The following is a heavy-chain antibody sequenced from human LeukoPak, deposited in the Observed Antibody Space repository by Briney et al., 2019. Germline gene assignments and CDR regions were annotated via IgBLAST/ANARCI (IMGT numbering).Heavy chain of an antibody. CDR1: GFTFSSYA. CDR3: AKHYDILTGYYIDY. D-gene: IGHD3-9*01. V-gene: IGHV3-23*01. J-gene: IGHJ4*02. CDR2: ISGSGGST. Sequence: PGGSLRLSCAASGFTFSSYAMSWVRQAPGKRLEWVSAISGSGGSTYYADSVKGRFTISRDNSKNTLYLQMNSLRAEDTAVYYCAKHYDILTGYYIDYWGQGTLVTVSS.